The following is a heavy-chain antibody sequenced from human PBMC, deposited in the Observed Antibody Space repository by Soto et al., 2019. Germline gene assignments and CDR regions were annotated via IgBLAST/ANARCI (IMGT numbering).Heavy chain of an antibody. Sequence: QVQLVQSGAEVKKPGASVKVSCKASGYTFTSYGIIWVRQAPGQGLEWMGWIRADNGNTNYAQKLLGRVTMPTDTSTSKAYRVLRSLRSDDPAVYYFARRVLDNRYSSGSIDPWGQGTLVPVSS. CDR1: GYTFTSYG. J-gene: IGHJ5*02. CDR2: IRADNGNT. CDR3: ARRVLDNRYSSGSIDP. V-gene: IGHV1-18*01. D-gene: IGHD6-19*01.